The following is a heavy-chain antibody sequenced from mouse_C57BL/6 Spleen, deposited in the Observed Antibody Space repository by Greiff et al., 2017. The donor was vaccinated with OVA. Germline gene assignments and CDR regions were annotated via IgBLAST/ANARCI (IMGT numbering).Heavy chain of an antibody. V-gene: IGHV5-16*01. CDR1: GFTFSDYY. CDR2: INYDGSST. D-gene: IGHD2-10*02. CDR3: AREYGNYEYFDV. Sequence: EVKLVESEGGLVQPGSSMKLSCTASGFTFSDYYMAWVRQVPEKGLEWVANINYDGSSTYYLDSLKSRFIISRDNAKNILYLQMSSLKSEDTATYYCAREYGNYEYFDVWGTGTTVTVSS. J-gene: IGHJ1*03.